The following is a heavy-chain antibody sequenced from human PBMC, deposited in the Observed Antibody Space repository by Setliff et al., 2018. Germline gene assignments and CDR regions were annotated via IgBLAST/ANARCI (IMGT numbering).Heavy chain of an antibody. Sequence: SETLSLTCTVSGGSISSSSYYWGWIRQPPGKGLEWIGSIYYSGSTYYNPSLKSRVTISVDTSKNQFSLKLSSVTAADTAVYYCARDPLRVVVTSDAFDIWGQGTTVTVSS. CDR2: IYYSGST. J-gene: IGHJ3*02. CDR3: ARDPLRVVVTSDAFDI. D-gene: IGHD3-22*01. CDR1: GGSISSSSYY. V-gene: IGHV4-39*07.